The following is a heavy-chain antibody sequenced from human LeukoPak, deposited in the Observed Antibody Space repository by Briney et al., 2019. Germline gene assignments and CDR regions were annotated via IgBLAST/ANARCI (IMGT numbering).Heavy chain of an antibody. CDR2: INHSGST. CDR3: ARKVLTGYNYDY. D-gene: IGHD3-9*01. CDR1: GGSFSGYY. J-gene: IGHJ4*02. Sequence: KPSETLSLTCAVYGGSFSGYYWSWIRQPPGKGLEWIGEINHSGSTNYNPSLKSRVTISVDTSKNQFSLKLSSVTAADTAEYYCARKVLTGYNYDYWGQGTLVTVSS. V-gene: IGHV4-34*01.